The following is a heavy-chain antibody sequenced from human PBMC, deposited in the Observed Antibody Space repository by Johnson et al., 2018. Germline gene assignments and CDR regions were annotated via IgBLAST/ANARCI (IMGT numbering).Heavy chain of an antibody. CDR2: IWYDGSNK. CDR3: VRDMCFDYYDASGYPPFDY. D-gene: IGHD3-22*01. V-gene: IGHV3-33*01. CDR1: GFVFGSYG. Sequence: VQLVESGGGVVQPGRSLRLSCVASGFVFGSYGMHWVRQAPGKGLEWVAVIWYDGSNKYYAESVKGRFTISRDNSKSTLFLQMNSLRDEDTGVYYCVRDMCFDYYDASGYPPFDYWGQGTLVAVSS. J-gene: IGHJ4*02.